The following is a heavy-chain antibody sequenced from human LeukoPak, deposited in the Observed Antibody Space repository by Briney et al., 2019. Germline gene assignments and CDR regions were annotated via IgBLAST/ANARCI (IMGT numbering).Heavy chain of an antibody. CDR2: MYHSGST. V-gene: IGHV4-30-2*01. J-gene: IGHJ3*02. CDR1: GGSISSGGYS. Sequence: SETLSLTCAVSGGSISSGGYSWSWIRQPPGKGLECIGYMYHSGSTFYNPSLRSRVTISGDRSKNQFSLKLNSVTAADTALYYCARLEGSWNAFDIWGQGTMVTVSS. CDR3: ARLEGSWNAFDI.